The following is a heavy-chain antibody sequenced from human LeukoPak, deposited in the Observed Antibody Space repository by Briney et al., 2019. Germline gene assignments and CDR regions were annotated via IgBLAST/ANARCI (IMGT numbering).Heavy chain of an antibody. CDR1: GGSISSYY. Sequence: SETLSLTCTVSGGSISSYYWSWIRQPPGKGLEWIGYIYYSGSTNYNPSLKSRVTISVDTSKNQFSLKLSSVTAADTAVYYCARVSGWGSSSWPHYFDYWGQGTLVTVSS. CDR3: ARVSGWGSSSWPHYFDY. J-gene: IGHJ4*02. CDR2: IYYSGST. V-gene: IGHV4-59*01. D-gene: IGHD6-13*01.